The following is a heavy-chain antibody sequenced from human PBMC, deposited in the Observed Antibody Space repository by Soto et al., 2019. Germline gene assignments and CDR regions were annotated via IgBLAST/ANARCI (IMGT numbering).Heavy chain of an antibody. J-gene: IGHJ6*02. D-gene: IGHD6-6*01. V-gene: IGHV4-4*02. Sequence: SETLSLTXAVSGGSISSSNWWSWVRQPPGKGLEWIGEIYHSGSTNYNPSLKSRVTISVDKSKNQFSLKLSSVTAADTAVYYCARDMGESRSARGYGMDVWGQGTTVTVSS. CDR2: IYHSGST. CDR3: ARDMGESRSARGYGMDV. CDR1: GGSISSSNW.